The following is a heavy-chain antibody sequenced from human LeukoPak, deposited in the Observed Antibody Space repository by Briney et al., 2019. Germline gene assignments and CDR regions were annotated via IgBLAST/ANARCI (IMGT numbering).Heavy chain of an antibody. Sequence: GGCLRLSCAASGFTFSSYWMHWVRQAPGKGLVWVSRINSDGSSTSYADSVKGRFTISRDNAKNTLYLQMNSLRAEDTAVYYCARLGSWYRRDDYWGQGTLVTVSS. CDR2: INSDGSST. D-gene: IGHD6-13*01. J-gene: IGHJ4*02. V-gene: IGHV3-74*01. CDR3: ARLGSWYRRDDY. CDR1: GFTFSSYW.